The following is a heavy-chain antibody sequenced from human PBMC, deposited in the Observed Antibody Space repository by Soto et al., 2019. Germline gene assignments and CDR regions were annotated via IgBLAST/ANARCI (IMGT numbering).Heavy chain of an antibody. V-gene: IGHV3-11*01. Sequence: QVQLVESGGGLVKPGGSLRLSCAASGFTFRDYYMSWIRQAPGKGLEWVSYISSSGSTIYYADSVKGRFTISRDNAKNSLYLQMNSLRAEDTAVYYCARDLRIAVAGKSRNAFDIWGQGTMVTVSS. J-gene: IGHJ3*02. CDR1: GFTFRDYY. D-gene: IGHD6-19*01. CDR3: ARDLRIAVAGKSRNAFDI. CDR2: ISSSGSTI.